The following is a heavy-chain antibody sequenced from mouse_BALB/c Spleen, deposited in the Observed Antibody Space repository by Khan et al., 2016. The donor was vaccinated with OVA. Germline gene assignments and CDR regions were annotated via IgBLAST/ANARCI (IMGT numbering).Heavy chain of an antibody. J-gene: IGHJ3*01. D-gene: IGHD1-1*02. CDR1: GYAFNNYM. Sequence: QVRLQQSGAELVRPGTSVKVSCKASGYAFNNYMIEWVKQRPGQGLEWIGVINPGSGDTTYKEKIKGKATLTADTSSNTAYMQLSSLTSDDSAVYFCARGGYGSLAYWGQGTLVTVSA. CDR3: ARGGYGSLAY. V-gene: IGHV1-54*01. CDR2: INPGSGDT.